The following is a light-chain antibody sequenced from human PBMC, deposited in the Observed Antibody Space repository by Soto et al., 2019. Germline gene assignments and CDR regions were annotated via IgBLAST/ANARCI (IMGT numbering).Light chain of an antibody. J-gene: IGLJ2*01. CDR1: SFNIGNNY. CDR3: GTWDSSLSAGV. V-gene: IGLV1-51*01. Sequence: QSVLTQPPSVSAAPGQKVTISCSGGSFNIGNNYVSWYQHLPGTAPKLLIYDNNKRPSGIPDRFSGSKSGTSATLGITGLQTGDEADYYCGTWDSSLSAGVFGGGTKLTVL. CDR2: DNN.